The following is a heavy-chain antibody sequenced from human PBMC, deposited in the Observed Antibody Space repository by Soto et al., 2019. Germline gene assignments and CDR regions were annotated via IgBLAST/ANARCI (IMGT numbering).Heavy chain of an antibody. V-gene: IGHV3-7*05. CDR2: IKQNGSEK. CDR1: GFTFSSYW. Sequence: GGSLRLSCAASGFTFSSYWMSWVRQAPGKGREWVANIKQNGSEKYYVDSVKGRFTISRDNAKNSLYLQMNSLRAEDTAVYYCDRVETKRSSWYPALDSWGQGTLVTVSS. J-gene: IGHJ4*02. D-gene: IGHD6-13*01. CDR3: DRVETKRSSWYPALDS.